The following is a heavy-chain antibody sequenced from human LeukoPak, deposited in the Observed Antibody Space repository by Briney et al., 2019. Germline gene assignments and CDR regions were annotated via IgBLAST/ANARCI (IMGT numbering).Heavy chain of an antibody. CDR1: GGSISSYY. CDR2: IYYSGST. J-gene: IGHJ4*02. D-gene: IGHD5-12*01. CDR3: ARSIVATINHDY. Sequence: SETLSLTCTVSGGSISSYYWSWIRQPPGKGLEWIGYIYYSGSTNYNPSLKSRVTISVDTSKNQFSLKLSSVTAADTAVYYCARSIVATINHDYWGQGTLVTVSS. V-gene: IGHV4-59*01.